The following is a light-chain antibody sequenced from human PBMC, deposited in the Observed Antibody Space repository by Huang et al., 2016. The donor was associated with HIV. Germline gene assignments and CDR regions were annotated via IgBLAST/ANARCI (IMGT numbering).Light chain of an antibody. J-gene: IGKJ4*01. Sequence: DIVMTQSPDSLAVSLGERATLTCKSSQSVFYSSNKKNYLAWYQQKPGPPPRLLICWASAREYGVPDRFNGSGSGTDFTFTISNLQAEDVAVYYCQQYYKTPLTFGGGTKVEIK. CDR1: QSVFYSSNKKNY. V-gene: IGKV4-1*01. CDR2: WAS. CDR3: QQYYKTPLT.